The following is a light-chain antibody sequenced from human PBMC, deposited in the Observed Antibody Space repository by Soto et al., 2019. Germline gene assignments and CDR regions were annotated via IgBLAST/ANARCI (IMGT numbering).Light chain of an antibody. V-gene: IGKV1-9*01. J-gene: IGKJ5*01. CDR3: QQYGSSPPVT. CDR2: AAS. CDR1: QGISSY. Sequence: DIQLTQSPSFLSASVGDRVTITCRASQGISSYLAWYQQKPGKAPKLLIYAASTLQSGVPSRFSGGGSGTEFTLTISSLQPEDFAVYYCQQYGSSPPVTFGQGTRLEIK.